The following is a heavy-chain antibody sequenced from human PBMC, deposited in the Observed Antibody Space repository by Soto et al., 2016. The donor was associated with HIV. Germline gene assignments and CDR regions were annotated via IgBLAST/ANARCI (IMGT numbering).Heavy chain of an antibody. CDR3: ARDDYGDYTYDY. V-gene: IGHV3-30*04. Sequence: VQLVESGGGVVQPGRSLRLSCAASGFTFSSYAMHWVRQAPGKGLEWVAVISYDGSNKYYADSVKGRFTISRDNSKNTLYLQMNSLRAEDTAVYYCARDDYGDYTYDYVGQGTLVTVSS. CDR1: GFTFSSYA. CDR2: ISYDGSNK. J-gene: IGHJ4*02. D-gene: IGHD4-17*01.